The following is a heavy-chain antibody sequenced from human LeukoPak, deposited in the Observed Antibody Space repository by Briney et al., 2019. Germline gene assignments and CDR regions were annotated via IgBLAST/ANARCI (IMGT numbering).Heavy chain of an antibody. J-gene: IGHJ6*02. D-gene: IGHD6-13*01. CDR1: GYTFTSYY. CDR2: INPNSGGT. CDR3: ARDPKGDSSSWYYYYGMDV. Sequence: ASVKVSCKASGYTFTSYYMHWVRQAPGQGLEWMGWINPNSGGTNYAQKFQGWVTMTRDTSISTAYVELSRLRSDDTAVYYCARDPKGDSSSWYYYYGMDVWGQGTTVTVSS. V-gene: IGHV1-2*04.